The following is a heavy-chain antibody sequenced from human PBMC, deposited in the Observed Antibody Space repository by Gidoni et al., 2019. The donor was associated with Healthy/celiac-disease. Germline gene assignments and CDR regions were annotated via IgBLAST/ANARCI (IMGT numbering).Heavy chain of an antibody. CDR2: ISAYNGNT. Sequence: QVQLVQSGAEVKKPGASVKVSCKASGYTFTSYGISGVRQAPGQGLEWMGWISAYNGNTNYAQKLQGRVTMTTDTSTSTAYMELRSLRSDDTAVYYCARVWIRGYDFWSGYEPYYGMDVWGQGTTVTVSS. CDR1: GYTFTSYG. J-gene: IGHJ6*02. CDR3: ARVWIRGYDFWSGYEPYYGMDV. V-gene: IGHV1-18*01. D-gene: IGHD3-3*01.